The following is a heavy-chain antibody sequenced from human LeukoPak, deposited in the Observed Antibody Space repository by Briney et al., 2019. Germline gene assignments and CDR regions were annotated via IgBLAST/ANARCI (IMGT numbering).Heavy chain of an antibody. V-gene: IGHV3-30*03. CDR3: AREPPKYSYMDV. CDR2: ISYDGSNK. D-gene: IGHD5-18*01. J-gene: IGHJ6*01. Sequence: GGSLRLSCAASGFTFSTYGMHWVRQAPGKGLEWVALISYDGSNKDYADSVKGRFTISRDNAKASLFLQMNGLTAEDSAVYYCAREPPKYSYMDVWGQGTTVTVSS. CDR1: GFTFSTYG.